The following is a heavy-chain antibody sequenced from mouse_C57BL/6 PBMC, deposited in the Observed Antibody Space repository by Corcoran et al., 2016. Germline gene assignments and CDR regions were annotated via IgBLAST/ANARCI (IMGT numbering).Heavy chain of an antibody. CDR2: INPNNGVT. Sequence: EVQLQQSGPELVKPGASVKISCKASGYTFTDYYMNWVKQSHGKSLEWIGDINPNNGVTSYNQKFKGKATLTVDKSSSTAYMELRSLTSEDSAVYYCARYGPQGFAYWGQGTLVTVSA. D-gene: IGHD1-1*02. V-gene: IGHV1-26*01. J-gene: IGHJ3*01. CDR3: ARYGPQGFAY. CDR1: GYTFTDYY.